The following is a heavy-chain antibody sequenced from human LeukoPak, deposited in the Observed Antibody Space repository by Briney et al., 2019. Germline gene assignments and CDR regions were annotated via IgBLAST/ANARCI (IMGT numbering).Heavy chain of an antibody. D-gene: IGHD6-19*01. J-gene: IGHJ6*03. V-gene: IGHV4-39*01. Sequence: PSETPSLTCTVSGVSIRGDTYYWGWIRQPPGKGLEWIGNYHIGNTYYNPSLKSRVTISEDTSKNQFSLRVNSVTAADTAVYYCARLWDSTGLYFYYYMDVWGEGTTVTVSS. CDR2: YHIGNT. CDR1: GVSIRGDTYY. CDR3: ARLWDSTGLYFYYYMDV.